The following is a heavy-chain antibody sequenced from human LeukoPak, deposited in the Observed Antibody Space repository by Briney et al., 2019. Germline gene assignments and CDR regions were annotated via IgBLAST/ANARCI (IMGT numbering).Heavy chain of an antibody. Sequence: SETLSLTCAVYGGSFSGYYWSWIRQPPGKGLEWIGEINHSGSTNYNPSLKSRVTISVDTSKNQFPLKLSSVTAADTAVYYCARVDVDTAMDHWGQGTLVTVSS. J-gene: IGHJ4*02. V-gene: IGHV4-34*01. D-gene: IGHD5-18*01. CDR1: GGSFSGYY. CDR3: ARVDVDTAMDH. CDR2: INHSGST.